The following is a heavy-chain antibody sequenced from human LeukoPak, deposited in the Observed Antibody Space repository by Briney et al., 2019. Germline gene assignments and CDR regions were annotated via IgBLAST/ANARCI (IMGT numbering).Heavy chain of an antibody. V-gene: IGHV3-49*04. J-gene: IGHJ4*02. CDR1: GFTFGDYA. CDR3: TRGPGITGTLVDY. CDR2: IRSKAYGWTT. D-gene: IGHD1-20*01. Sequence: GGSLRLSCTASGFTFGDYAMSWVRQAPGKGLEWVGFIRSKAYGWTTEYAASVKGRFTISRDDSKSIAYLQMNSLKTEDTAVYYCTRGPGITGTLVDYWGQGTLVTVSS.